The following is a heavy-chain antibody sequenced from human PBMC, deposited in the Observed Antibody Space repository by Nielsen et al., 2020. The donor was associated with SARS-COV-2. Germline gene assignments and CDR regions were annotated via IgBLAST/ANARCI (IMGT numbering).Heavy chain of an antibody. J-gene: IGHJ4*02. V-gene: IGHV1-3*01. CDR2: INAGNGNT. CDR1: GYTITSNG. CDR3: ARDGSWYDFDY. Sequence: SVKVSCKASGYTITSNGSSGGRQAPGQRLEWMGWINAGNGNTKYSQKFQGRVTITRDTSASTAYMELSSLRSEDTAVYYCARDGSWYDFDYWGQGTLVTVSS. D-gene: IGHD6-13*01.